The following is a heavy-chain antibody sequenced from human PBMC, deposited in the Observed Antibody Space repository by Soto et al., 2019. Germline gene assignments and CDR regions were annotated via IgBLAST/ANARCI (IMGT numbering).Heavy chain of an antibody. J-gene: IGHJ4*02. CDR3: ASSYGSGYRAFDY. Sequence: QVQLVQSGAEVKKPGSSVRVSSKASGVTCTFYSINWVRQAPGLGLEWMGRINPILSMSNYAQRFQGRVTMTADKSTSTAYMELSSLRSEDTAMYYCASSYGSGYRAFDYWGQGALVTVSS. D-gene: IGHD3-10*01. CDR1: GVTCTFYS. V-gene: IGHV1-69*02. CDR2: INPILSMS.